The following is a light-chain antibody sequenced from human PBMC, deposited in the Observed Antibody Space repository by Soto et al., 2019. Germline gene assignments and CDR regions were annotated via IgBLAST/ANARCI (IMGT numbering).Light chain of an antibody. V-gene: IGKV3-20*01. CDR1: QSVRNNY. J-gene: IGKJ1*01. CDR3: QQYGTSPRT. Sequence: DIVLTPSPGTLSLSPVERATLSCRASQSVRNNYLAWYQQRPGQAPRLLIYAASSRATGIPDRFSGSGSGTDFTLTISRLEPEDFAVYYCQQYGTSPRTFGQGTKV. CDR2: AAS.